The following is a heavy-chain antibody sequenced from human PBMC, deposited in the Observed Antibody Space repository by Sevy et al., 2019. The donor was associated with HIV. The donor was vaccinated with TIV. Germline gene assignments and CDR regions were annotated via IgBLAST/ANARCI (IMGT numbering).Heavy chain of an antibody. V-gene: IGHV3-48*02. CDR2: ISSSSSTI. Sequence: VGSLRLSCAASGFTFSSYSMNWVRQAPGKGLEWVSYISSSSSTIDYADSVKGRFTMSRDNAKNSLYLQMNSLRDEDTAVYYCARSDYYGSGSDYNWFDPWGQGTLVTVSS. CDR1: GFTFSSYS. J-gene: IGHJ5*02. D-gene: IGHD3-10*01. CDR3: ARSDYYGSGSDYNWFDP.